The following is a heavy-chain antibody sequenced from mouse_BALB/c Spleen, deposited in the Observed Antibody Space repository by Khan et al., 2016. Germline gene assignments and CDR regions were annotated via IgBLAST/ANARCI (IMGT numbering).Heavy chain of an antibody. CDR2: IDPANGNT. D-gene: IGHD1-1*01. J-gene: IGHJ4*01. V-gene: IGHV14-3*02. CDR1: GFNIKDTY. CDR3: ARSPFYYGNYYAMDY. Sequence: VQLQQSGAELVKPGASVKLSCTASGFNIKDTYMHWVKQRPEQGLEWIGRIDPANGNTKYDPKFQGKATITADTSSNTAYLQLSSLTSEDTAVYYCARSPFYYGNYYAMDYWGQGTSVTVSS.